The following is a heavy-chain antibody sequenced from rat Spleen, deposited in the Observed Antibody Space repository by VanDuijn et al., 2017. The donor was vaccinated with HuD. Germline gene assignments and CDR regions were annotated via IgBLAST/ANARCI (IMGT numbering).Heavy chain of an antibody. CDR3: TGGGHSALNWFAY. D-gene: IGHD3-3*01. CDR1: GFTFNNYW. J-gene: IGHJ3*01. CDR2: ITKTGGNI. V-gene: IGHV5-31*01. Sequence: EVQLVESGGGLVQPGRSLKLSCVASGFTFNNYWMSWIRQAPGKGLEWVASITKTGGNIYYPDSVKGRFTISRDDAQNTLYLHMNNLRSEDTAMYYCTGGGHSALNWFAYWGQGTLVTVSS.